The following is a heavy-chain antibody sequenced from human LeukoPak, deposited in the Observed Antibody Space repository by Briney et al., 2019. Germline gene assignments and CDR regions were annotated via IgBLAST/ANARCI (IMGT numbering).Heavy chain of an antibody. CDR1: GSTFSSLV. CDR2: INGRGSDT. V-gene: IGHV3-23*01. CDR3: GKEVGRSGNYYLQY. D-gene: IGHD3-10*01. J-gene: IGHJ4*02. Sequence: PGGSLRLSCAASGSTFSSLVMSWVRQIPGKGLEWVSSINGRGSDTHYADSVKGRFTISRDNSKDTLYLQMNSLRPEGTAIYYCGKEVGRSGNYYLQYWGQGTLVSVSS.